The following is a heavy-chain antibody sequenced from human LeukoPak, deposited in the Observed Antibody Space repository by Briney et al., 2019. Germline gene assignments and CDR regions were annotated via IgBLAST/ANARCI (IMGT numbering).Heavy chain of an antibody. V-gene: IGHV3-7*01. D-gene: IGHD6-6*01. Sequence: GGSLRLYCAASGFTFSRYWMNWVRQAPGKGLGWVADIKEDGSEKYYVDSVKGRFTIPRDHAKNSLYLQMTSLRAEDTAVCYCARDPSSLRDSFDYWGQGTLVTVSS. CDR2: IKEDGSEK. CDR3: ARDPSSLRDSFDY. J-gene: IGHJ4*02. CDR1: GFTFSRYW.